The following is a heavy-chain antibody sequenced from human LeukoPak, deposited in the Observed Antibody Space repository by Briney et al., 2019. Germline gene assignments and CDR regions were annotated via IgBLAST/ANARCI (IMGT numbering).Heavy chain of an antibody. CDR3: AKGNRVRGVITWFDP. D-gene: IGHD3-10*01. CDR2: ISGSGGST. J-gene: IGHJ5*02. Sequence: GGSLRLSCAASGFTFSSYAMSWVRQAPGKGLEWDSAISGSGGSTYYADSVKGRFTISRDNSKNTLYLQMNSLRAEDTAVYYCAKGNRVRGVITWFDPWGQGTLVTVSS. V-gene: IGHV3-23*01. CDR1: GFTFSSYA.